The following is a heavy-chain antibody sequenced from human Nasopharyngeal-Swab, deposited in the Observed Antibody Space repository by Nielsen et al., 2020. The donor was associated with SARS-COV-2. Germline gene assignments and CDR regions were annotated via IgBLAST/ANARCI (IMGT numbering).Heavy chain of an antibody. V-gene: IGHV3-30*18. Sequence: GESLKISCAASGFTFSSYGMHWVRQAPGKGLEWVAVISYDGSNKYYADSVKGRFTISRDNSKNTLYLQMNSLRAEDTAVYYCAKPYSVWFGELFPAEYFQRWGQGNLVTVSS. CDR3: AKPYSVWFGELFPAEYFQR. J-gene: IGHJ1*01. CDR1: GFTFSSYG. CDR2: ISYDGSNK. D-gene: IGHD3-10*01.